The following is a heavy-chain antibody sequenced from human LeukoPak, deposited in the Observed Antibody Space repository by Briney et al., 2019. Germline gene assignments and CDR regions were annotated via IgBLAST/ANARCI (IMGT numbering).Heavy chain of an antibody. CDR2: IYYSGST. CDR1: GGSISSYY. D-gene: IGHD4-17*01. J-gene: IGHJ5*02. CDR3: AREGLVDYGDYGGWFDP. V-gene: IGHV4-59*01. Sequence: SETLSLTCTVSGGSISSYYWSWIRQPPGKGLEWIGYIYYSGSTNYNRSLKSRVTISVDTSKIQFSLKLSSVTAADTAVYYCAREGLVDYGDYGGWFDPWGQGTLVTVSS.